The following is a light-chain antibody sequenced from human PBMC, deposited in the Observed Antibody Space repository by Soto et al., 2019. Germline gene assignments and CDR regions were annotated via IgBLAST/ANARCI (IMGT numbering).Light chain of an antibody. Sequence: EIVLTQSPATLSLSPGERATLSCRASQSVRSYLAWYQQKPGQTPRLLIYDTSNRATGIPARFSGSGSGTDFTLTISSLEPEDVAVYYCQQRSNWQITFGQGTRLEIK. CDR2: DTS. J-gene: IGKJ5*01. V-gene: IGKV3-11*01. CDR3: QQRSNWQIT. CDR1: QSVRSY.